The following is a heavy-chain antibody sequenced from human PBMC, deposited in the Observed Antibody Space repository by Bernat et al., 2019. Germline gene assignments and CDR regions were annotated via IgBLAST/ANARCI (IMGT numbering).Heavy chain of an antibody. V-gene: IGHV3-74*01. CDR2: INSDGSVT. J-gene: IGHJ6*03. CDR1: GFTFSSYW. Sequence: EVQLVESGGGLVQPGGSLRLSCAASGFTFSSYWMHWVLQAPGKGLVWLSRINSDGSVTAYADSVKGRFTISRENAKNTLYLQMNSLSAEDTAVYYCAKDGQLTPYFYYYMDVWGRGTTVTVSS. D-gene: IGHD3-10*01. CDR3: AKDGQLTPYFYYYMDV.